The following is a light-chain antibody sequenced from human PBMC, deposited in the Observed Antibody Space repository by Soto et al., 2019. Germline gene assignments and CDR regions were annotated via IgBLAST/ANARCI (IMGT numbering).Light chain of an antibody. Sequence: VLTQPPSVSGAPGQRVTISCTGSSSNIGAGYDVHWYQQLPGTAPKLLIYGNSNRPSGVPDRFSGSKSGTSASLAITGLQAEDEADYYCQSYDSSLSGSVVFGGGTQLTVL. CDR2: GNS. CDR3: QSYDSSLSGSVV. CDR1: SSNIGAGYD. J-gene: IGLJ2*01. V-gene: IGLV1-40*01.